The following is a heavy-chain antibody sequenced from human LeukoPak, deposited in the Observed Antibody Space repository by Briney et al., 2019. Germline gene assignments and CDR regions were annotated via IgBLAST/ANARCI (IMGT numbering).Heavy chain of an antibody. V-gene: IGHV3-7*01. D-gene: IGHD5-18*01. CDR3: ASLDTAAIRTGGY. J-gene: IGHJ4*02. CDR1: GFPFSPDW. CDR2: IKKSGSET. Sequence: GGSLTLSCAASGFPFSPDWMSWVRQAPGKGLEWVAMIKKSGSETHYVDSVKGRFTISRDSARNSLYLQMSSLKADDTAAYYCASLDTAAIRTGGYWGQGTLVTVSS.